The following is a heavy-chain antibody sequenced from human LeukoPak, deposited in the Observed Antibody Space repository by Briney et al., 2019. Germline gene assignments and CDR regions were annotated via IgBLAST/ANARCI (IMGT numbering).Heavy chain of an antibody. D-gene: IGHD3-22*01. CDR1: GGSFSGYY. CDR3: VRGDYYDSSGYFDY. Sequence: SETLSLTCAVYGGSFSGYYWSWIRQPPGKGLEWIGEINHSGSTNYNPSLKSRVTISVDTSKNQFSLKLSSVTAADTAVYYCVRGDYYDSSGYFDYWGQGTLVTVSS. J-gene: IGHJ4*02. CDR2: INHSGST. V-gene: IGHV4-34*01.